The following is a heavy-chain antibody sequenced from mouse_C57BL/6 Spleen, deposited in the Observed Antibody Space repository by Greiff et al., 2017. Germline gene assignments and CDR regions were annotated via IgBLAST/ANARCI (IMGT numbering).Heavy chain of an antibody. CDR3: ARGDYGVAY. V-gene: IGHV1-50*01. J-gene: IGHJ3*01. CDR1: GYTFSSYR. Sequence: QVMLQQPGAEFVKPGASVKLSCKASGYTFSSYRMQWVKQRPGQGLAWIGEIDPSDSYTIYTQKFKGKATLTIDKASSTAYMQLSSLTAEDSAVYYCARGDYGVAYWGQGTLVTVSA. D-gene: IGHD1-1*01. CDR2: IDPSDSYT.